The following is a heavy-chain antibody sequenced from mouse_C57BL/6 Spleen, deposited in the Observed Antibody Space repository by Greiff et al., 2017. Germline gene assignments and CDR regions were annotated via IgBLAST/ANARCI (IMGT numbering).Heavy chain of an antibody. D-gene: IGHD2-1*01. Sequence: QVQLQQPGAELVMPGASVKLSCKASGYTFTSYWMHWVKQRPGQGLEWIGEIDPSDSYTNYNQKFKGKSTLTVDKSSSTAYMQLSSLTSEDSAVYYCARRGGKDALWYFDVWGTGTTVTVSS. J-gene: IGHJ1*03. CDR3: ARRGGKDALWYFDV. V-gene: IGHV1-69*01. CDR2: IDPSDSYT. CDR1: GYTFTSYW.